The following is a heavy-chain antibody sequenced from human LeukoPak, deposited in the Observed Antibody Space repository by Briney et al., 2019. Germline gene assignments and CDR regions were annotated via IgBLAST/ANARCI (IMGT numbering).Heavy chain of an antibody. CDR2: FYYSGST. D-gene: IGHD1-26*01. V-gene: IGHV4-39*07. Sequence: SETLSLTCTVSGGSISSSNYYWGWIRQPPGKALEWIGSFYYSGSTYYNPSLKRRVTMSVDTSKNQFSLKLSSVTAADTAVYYCARDGGSYHFDYGGQGTLVTVSS. CDR1: GGSISSSNYY. CDR3: ARDGGSYHFDY. J-gene: IGHJ4*02.